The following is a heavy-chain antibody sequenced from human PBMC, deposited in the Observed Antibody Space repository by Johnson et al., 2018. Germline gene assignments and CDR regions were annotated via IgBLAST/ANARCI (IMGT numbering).Heavy chain of an antibody. CDR3: ASLWVGVDAEYFQH. CDR2: ISSSSSTI. CDR1: GFTFSSYS. V-gene: IGHV3-48*01. D-gene: IGHD2-21*01. J-gene: IGHJ1*01. Sequence: VQLVQSGGGLVQPGGSLRLSCAASGFTFSSYSMNWVRQAPGKGLEWVSYISSSSSTIYYADSVKGRFTISRDNAKNSLYLQMNSLRVEDTAVYYCASLWVGVDAEYFQHWGQGTLVTVSS.